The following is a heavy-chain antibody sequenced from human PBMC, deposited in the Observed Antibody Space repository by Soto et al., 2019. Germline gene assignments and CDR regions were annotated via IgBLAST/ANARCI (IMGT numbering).Heavy chain of an antibody. D-gene: IGHD2-15*01. CDR2: IIPIFGTA. Sequence: GASVKVSCKASGGTFSSYAISWVRQAPGQGLEWMGGIIPIFGTANYAQKFQGRVTITADESTSTAYMELSSLRSEDTAVYYCARDSLPHCSGGSCYVAFDIWGQGTMVTVSS. CDR1: GGTFSSYA. V-gene: IGHV1-69*13. J-gene: IGHJ3*02. CDR3: ARDSLPHCSGGSCYVAFDI.